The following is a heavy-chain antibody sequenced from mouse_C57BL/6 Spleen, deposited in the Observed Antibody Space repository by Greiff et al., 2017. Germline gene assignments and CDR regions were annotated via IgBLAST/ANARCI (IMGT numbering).Heavy chain of an antibody. Sequence: EVQLQESGPGLVKPSQSLSLTCSVTGYSITSGYYWNWIRQFPGNKLEWMGYISYDGSNNYNPSLKNRISITRDTSKNQFFLKLNSVTTEDTATYYCARDFYYYGSPWYFDVWGTGTTVTVSS. D-gene: IGHD1-1*01. CDR3: ARDFYYYGSPWYFDV. CDR2: ISYDGSN. J-gene: IGHJ1*03. CDR1: GYSITSGYY. V-gene: IGHV3-6*01.